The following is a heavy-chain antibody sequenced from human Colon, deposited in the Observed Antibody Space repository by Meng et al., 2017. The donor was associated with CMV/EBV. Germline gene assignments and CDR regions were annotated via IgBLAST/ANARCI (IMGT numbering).Heavy chain of an antibody. J-gene: IGHJ4*02. V-gene: IGHV1-46*01. CDR2: FDPSGDST. Sequence: SFKTSRYTFSNHNMHWVRQAPGQGLEWMGIFDPSGDSTNYAQKFQGRVTMTGDTSTSTVYMEMSTLRSEDTAVYYCARDRSATWTFDYWGQGTLVTVSS. D-gene: IGHD1-1*01. CDR3: ARDRSATWTFDY. CDR1: RYTFSNHN.